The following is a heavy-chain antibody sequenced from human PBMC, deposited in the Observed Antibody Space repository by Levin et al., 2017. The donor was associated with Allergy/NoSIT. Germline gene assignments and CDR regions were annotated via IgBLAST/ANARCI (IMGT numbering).Heavy chain of an antibody. Sequence: ASVKVSCKASGYTFTSYDINWVRQATGQGLEWMGWMNPNSGNTGYAQKFQGRVTMTRNTSISTAYMELSSLRSEDTAVYYCARGPYYDFWSGYFPNWFDPWGQGTLVTVSS. J-gene: IGHJ5*02. CDR3: ARGPYYDFWSGYFPNWFDP. D-gene: IGHD3-3*01. CDR1: GYTFTSYD. V-gene: IGHV1-8*01. CDR2: MNPNSGNT.